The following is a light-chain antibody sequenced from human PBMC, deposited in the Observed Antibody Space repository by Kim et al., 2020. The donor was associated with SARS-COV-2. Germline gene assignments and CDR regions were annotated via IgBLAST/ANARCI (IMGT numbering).Light chain of an antibody. V-gene: IGKV3-20*01. CDR2: GAS. CDR1: QSVSSSH. CDR3: QQYGSSPWT. Sequence: EIVLTQSPGTLSLSPGERATLSCRASQSVSSSHLAWYQQKPGQAPRLLIYGASSRATGIPDRFSGSGSGTDFTLTISRLEPEDFAVYYCQQYGSSPWTFGQGTKLEI. J-gene: IGKJ1*01.